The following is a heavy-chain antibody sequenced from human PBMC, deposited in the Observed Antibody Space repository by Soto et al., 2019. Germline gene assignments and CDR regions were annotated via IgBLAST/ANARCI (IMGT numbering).Heavy chain of an antibody. V-gene: IGHV4-59*08. D-gene: IGHD5-12*01. CDR3: ARRGRGSLLDY. CDR2: IYYSGST. J-gene: IGHJ4*02. Sequence: SETLSLTCTLNDCSITSYYWSWIRQPPGKGLEWIGYIYYSGSTNYNPSLKSRVTISVDTSKNLFSLKLSSVTAADTAVYYCARRGRGSLLDYWGQGTLVTVS. CDR1: DCSITSYY.